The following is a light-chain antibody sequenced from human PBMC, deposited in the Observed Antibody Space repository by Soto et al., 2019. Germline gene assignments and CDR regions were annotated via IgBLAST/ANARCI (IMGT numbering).Light chain of an antibody. Sequence: EIVVTQSPSTVSLCPGERATLGCRSSQRFSSCLLWDQPNLGQAPRLLISDASDRASGTPARFSGSGSETAFTLTISGLEPEDFAVYYCQRRMNWPLTFGQGTRLEIK. V-gene: IGKV3-11*01. CDR1: QRFSSC. CDR2: DAS. J-gene: IGKJ5*01. CDR3: QRRMNWPLT.